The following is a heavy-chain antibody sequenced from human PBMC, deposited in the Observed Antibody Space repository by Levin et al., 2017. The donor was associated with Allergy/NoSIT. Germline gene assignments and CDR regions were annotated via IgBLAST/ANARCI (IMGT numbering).Heavy chain of an antibody. D-gene: IGHD3-16*02. CDR3: AMSYDYVWGSYRPYWYFDL. Sequence: ASVKVSCKASGGTFSSYAISWVRQAPGQGLEWMGGIIPIFGTANYAQKFQGRVTITADESTSTAYMELSSLRSEDTAVYYCAMSYDYVWGSYRPYWYFDLWGRGTLVTVSS. CDR1: GGTFSSYA. J-gene: IGHJ2*01. CDR2: IIPIFGTA. V-gene: IGHV1-69*13.